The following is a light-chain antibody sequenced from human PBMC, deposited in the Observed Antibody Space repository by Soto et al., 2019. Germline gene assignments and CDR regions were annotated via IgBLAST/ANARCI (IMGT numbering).Light chain of an antibody. CDR2: ENN. V-gene: IGLV1-51*02. CDR1: TSNIGNNY. CDR3: GTWDSSLSVGL. J-gene: IGLJ3*02. Sequence: QSVLTQPPSVSAAPGQTVTISCSGSTSNIGNNYVSWYQQLPGTAPKLLIYENNKRSSGIFDRFSGSKSGTSATLAITGLQTGDEADYYCGTWDSSLSVGLFGGGTKLTVL.